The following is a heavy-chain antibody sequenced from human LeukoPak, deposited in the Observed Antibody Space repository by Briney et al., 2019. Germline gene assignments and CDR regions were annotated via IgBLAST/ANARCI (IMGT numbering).Heavy chain of an antibody. CDR1: GFTFSSYA. D-gene: IGHD3-22*01. Sequence: GGSLRLSCAASGFTFSSYAMSWVRQAPGKGLEWVSAISGSGGSTYYADSVKGRFTISRDNSKNTLYLQMNSLRAEDTAVYYCAERGDYGYYDSSGYYCDYWGQGTLVTVSS. CDR2: ISGSGGST. J-gene: IGHJ4*02. CDR3: AERGDYGYYDSSGYYCDY. V-gene: IGHV3-23*01.